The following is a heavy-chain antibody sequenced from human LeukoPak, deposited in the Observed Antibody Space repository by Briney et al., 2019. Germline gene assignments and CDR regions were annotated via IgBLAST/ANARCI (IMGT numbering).Heavy chain of an antibody. Sequence: KPSETLSLTCAVSGNFISNGYYWGWIRQPPGKGLEWIGSIYHSGTTFYNPSLKSRLSISVDTSNNHFSLTLRSVTAEDTAVYYRARQGGGFWSGSYPFDYWGQGTLVAVSS. CDR3: ARQGGGFWSGSYPFDY. CDR2: IYHSGTT. V-gene: IGHV4-38-2*01. CDR1: GNFISNGYY. J-gene: IGHJ4*02. D-gene: IGHD3-3*01.